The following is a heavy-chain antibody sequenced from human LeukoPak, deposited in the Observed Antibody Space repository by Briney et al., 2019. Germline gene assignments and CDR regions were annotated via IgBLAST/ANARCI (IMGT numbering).Heavy chain of an antibody. J-gene: IGHJ4*02. Sequence: GGSLRLSCAASGFTFSSYAMSWVRQAPGKGLEWVSAISGGGGSTYYADSVKGWFTISRDNSKSTLCLQMNSLRAEDTAVYYCAKQLGYCSDGSCYFPYWGQGTLVAVSS. CDR1: GFTFSSYA. CDR3: AKQLGYCSDGSCYFPY. D-gene: IGHD2-15*01. CDR2: ISGGGGST. V-gene: IGHV3-23*01.